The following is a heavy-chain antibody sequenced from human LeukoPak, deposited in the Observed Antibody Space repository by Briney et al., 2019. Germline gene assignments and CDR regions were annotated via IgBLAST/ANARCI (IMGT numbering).Heavy chain of an antibody. CDR2: IKQDGSEK. CDR3: ARVGPLSGGQFYFDY. Sequence: PGGSLRLSCAASGFTFSSYWMSWVRQAPGKGLEWVANIKQDGSEKYYVDSVKGRFTISRDNAKNSLYLQMNRLRAEDTALYHCARVGPLSGGQFYFDYWGQGTLVTVSS. J-gene: IGHJ4*02. CDR1: GFTFSSYW. V-gene: IGHV3-7*03. D-gene: IGHD5-24*01.